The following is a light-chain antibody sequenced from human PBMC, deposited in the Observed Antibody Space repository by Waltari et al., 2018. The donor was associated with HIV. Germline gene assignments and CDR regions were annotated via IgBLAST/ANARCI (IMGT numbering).Light chain of an antibody. J-gene: IGLJ2*01. V-gene: IGLV2-11*01. CDR1: SSDIGGYNH. CDR3: CAYAGNSDVV. CDR2: DVN. Sequence: QSALTQPPSVSGSPGQSVTISCTGTSSDIGGYNHVSWYRQFPGKAPRVIIHDVNKRPSGGPDRCSVCKPGNTGYLTISGLQTDDEADYYCCAYAGNSDVVFGGGTTLTVL.